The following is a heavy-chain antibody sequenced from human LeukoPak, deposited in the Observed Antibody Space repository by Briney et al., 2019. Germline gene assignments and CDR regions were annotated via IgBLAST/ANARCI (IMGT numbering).Heavy chain of an antibody. Sequence: GGSLRLSCVASGFTFSRFGMNWVRQAPGKGLEWISHISSTSGDVYYADSVKGRFTISRDNAKNSLYLQMSSLRNEDMAIYYCAQKGGTDHWGQGTLVTVSS. CDR1: GFTFSRFG. V-gene: IGHV3-48*02. J-gene: IGHJ4*02. D-gene: IGHD2-15*01. CDR3: AQKGGTDH. CDR2: ISSTSGDV.